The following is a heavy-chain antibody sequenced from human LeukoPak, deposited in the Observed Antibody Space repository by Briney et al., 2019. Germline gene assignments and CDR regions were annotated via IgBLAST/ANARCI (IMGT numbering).Heavy chain of an antibody. CDR1: GGSISSSNYY. CDR2: IYYSGSS. D-gene: IGHD3-10*01. V-gene: IGHV4-39*01. CDR3: ARRLYYGSGSYDY. Sequence: SETLSLTCTVSGGSISSSNYYWGWIRQPPGKGLEWIGTIYYSGSSYYNPSLKSRVTIFVDTSKSQFSLRLTSVTAADTAVYYCARRLYYGSGSYDYWGQGALVTVSS. J-gene: IGHJ4*02.